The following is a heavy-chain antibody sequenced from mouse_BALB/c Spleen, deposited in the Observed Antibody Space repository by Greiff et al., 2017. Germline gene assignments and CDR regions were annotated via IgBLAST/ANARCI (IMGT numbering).Heavy chain of an antibody. CDR1: GFTFSSFG. J-gene: IGHJ2*01. V-gene: IGHV5-17*02. CDR3: ARSLLRPYLDY. D-gene: IGHD1-2*01. Sequence: LVESGGGLVQPGGSRKFSCAASGFTFSSFGMHWVRQAPEKGLEWVAYISSGSSTIYYADTVKGRFTISRDNPKNTLFLQMTSLRSEDTAMYYCARSLLRPYLDYWGQGTTLTVSS. CDR2: ISSGSSTI.